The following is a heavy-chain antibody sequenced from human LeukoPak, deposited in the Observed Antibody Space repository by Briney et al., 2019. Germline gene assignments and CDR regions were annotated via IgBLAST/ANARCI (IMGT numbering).Heavy chain of an antibody. V-gene: IGHV3-23*01. Sequence: GGSLRLSCAASGFTFSSYGMSWVRQAPGKGLEWVSAISGSGGSTYYADSMKGRFTISRDNSKNTLYLQMNGLRAEDTAVYYCAKDMLWSTLSSDFVTSFDYWGQGTLVTVSS. CDR2: ISGSGGST. CDR3: AKDMLWSTLSSDFVTSFDY. J-gene: IGHJ4*02. CDR1: GFTFSSYG. D-gene: IGHD2-8*01.